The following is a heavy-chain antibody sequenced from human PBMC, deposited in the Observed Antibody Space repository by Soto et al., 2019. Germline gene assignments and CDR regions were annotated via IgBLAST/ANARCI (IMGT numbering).Heavy chain of an antibody. V-gene: IGHV1-2*02. CDR1: GYTFTDYH. CDR3: AREGGSERLQPSQKLFDT. J-gene: IGHJ5*02. Sequence: ASVKVSCKASGYTFTDYHIHWVRQAPGQGLEFMGWINANNGGTGSAQQFQGRVTVTRDTSITTVYMELSNLRSDDTAVYYCAREGGSERLQPSQKLFDTWRQRSLVTVSS. CDR2: INANNGGT. D-gene: IGHD6-25*01.